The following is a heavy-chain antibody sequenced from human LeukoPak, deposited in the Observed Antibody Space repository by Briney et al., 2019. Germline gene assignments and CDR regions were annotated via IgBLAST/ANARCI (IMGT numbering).Heavy chain of an antibody. CDR3: ARVPLNFRREYFQH. CDR1: GGSISSSNW. J-gene: IGHJ1*01. CDR2: IYHSGST. Sequence: PSETLSLTCAVSGGSISSSNWWSWVRQPPGKGLEWIGEIYHSGSTNCNPSLKSRVTISVDKSKNQFSLKLSSVTAADTAVYYCARVPLNFRREYFQHWGQGTLVTVSS. V-gene: IGHV4-4*02.